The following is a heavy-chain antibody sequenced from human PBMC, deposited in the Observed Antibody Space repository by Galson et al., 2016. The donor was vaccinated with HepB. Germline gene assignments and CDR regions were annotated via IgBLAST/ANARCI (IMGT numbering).Heavy chain of an antibody. CDR2: ISYDGSHK. Sequence: SLRLSCAASGFTFSDFGMHWVRQAPGKGLEWLAVISYDGSHKYYADSVKGRFTISRDSSKNTLFLQMNSLRAEDTAVYYCATPRDSSGSYFPPRDWGQGTLVTGSS. J-gene: IGHJ4*02. CDR3: ATPRDSSGSYFPPRD. D-gene: IGHD1-26*01. CDR1: GFTFSDFG. V-gene: IGHV3-30*03.